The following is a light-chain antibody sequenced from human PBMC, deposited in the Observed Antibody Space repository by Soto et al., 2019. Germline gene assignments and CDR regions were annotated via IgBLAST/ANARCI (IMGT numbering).Light chain of an antibody. V-gene: IGKV1-17*01. CDR1: QGIKNG. CDR2: AAS. Sequence: DIQMTQSPSSLSASVGDRVTITCRASQGIKNGLGWYQQKPGKAPNRLIYAASSLQSGVQSRFSGSGSGTEFTLTISSLQPEDFATYYCLQHNSYPWTFGQGTKVEI. CDR3: LQHNSYPWT. J-gene: IGKJ1*01.